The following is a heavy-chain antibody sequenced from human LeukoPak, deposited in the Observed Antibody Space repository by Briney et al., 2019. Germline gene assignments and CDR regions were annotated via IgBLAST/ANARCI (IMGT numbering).Heavy chain of an antibody. Sequence: GEPLKISCKGSGYSFTNYWIGWVRQVPGKGLEWMGIIYPGDSDTRYSPSFQGQVTISADKSISTAYLQWSSLKASDTAMYYCARQYSSSLNWFDPWGQGTLVTVSS. CDR2: IYPGDSDT. V-gene: IGHV5-51*01. J-gene: IGHJ5*02. CDR1: GYSFTNYW. D-gene: IGHD6-13*01. CDR3: ARQYSSSLNWFDP.